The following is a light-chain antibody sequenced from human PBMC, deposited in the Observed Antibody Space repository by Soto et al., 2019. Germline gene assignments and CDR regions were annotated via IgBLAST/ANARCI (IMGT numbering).Light chain of an antibody. CDR2: KAS. J-gene: IGKJ1*01. V-gene: IGKV1-5*03. CDR3: QHYNSYSEA. CDR1: QSISSW. Sequence: DIEMTQSPYSLSASAGDRVTITCRASQSISSWLAWYQQKPGKAPKLLIYKASTLKSGVPSRFSGSGSGTEFTLTISSLQPDDFATYYCQHYNSYSEAFGQGTKVDNK.